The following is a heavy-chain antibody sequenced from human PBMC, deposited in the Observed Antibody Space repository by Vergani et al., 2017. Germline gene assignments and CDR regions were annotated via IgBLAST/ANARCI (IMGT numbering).Heavy chain of an antibody. Sequence: QVQLVQSGAEVKKPGASVKVSCKASGYTFTGYYMHWVRQAPGQGLEWMGWINPNSGGTNYAQKFQGRVTMTRDTSISTAYMELSRLRSDDTAVYYCAREEGGGSVQYPFDYWGQGTLVTVSS. CDR3: AREEGGGSVQYPFDY. CDR2: INPNSGGT. D-gene: IGHD3-16*01. J-gene: IGHJ4*02. CDR1: GYTFTGYY. V-gene: IGHV1-2*02.